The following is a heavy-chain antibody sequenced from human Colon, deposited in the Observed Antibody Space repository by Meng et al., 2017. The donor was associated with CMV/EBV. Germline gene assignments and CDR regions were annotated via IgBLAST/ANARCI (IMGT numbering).Heavy chain of an antibody. Sequence: WEDSGYIFSNYDIYWMRQATGQGIEWMGWMRPINGKTGYAQKFQGRVTMSKNTSISTAYMELSSLTLDDTAVYYCARGRGGGKWFDPWGQGTLVTVSS. CDR1: GYIFSNYD. CDR3: ARGRGGGKWFDP. D-gene: IGHD2-15*01. V-gene: IGHV1-8*02. CDR2: MRPINGKT. J-gene: IGHJ5*02.